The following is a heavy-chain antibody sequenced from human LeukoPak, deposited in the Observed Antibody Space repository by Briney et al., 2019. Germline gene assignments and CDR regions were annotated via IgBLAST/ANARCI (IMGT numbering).Heavy chain of an antibody. CDR1: GGSISSSSYY. V-gene: IGHV4-39*07. Sequence: SETLSLTCTVSGGSISSSSYYWGWVRQPPGKGLEWIGSIYYSGSTYYNPSLKSRVTISVDTSKNQFSLKLSSVTAADTAVYYCARRHVEYSSSSDPYYFDYWGQGTLVTVSS. CDR3: ARRHVEYSSSSDPYYFDY. D-gene: IGHD6-6*01. J-gene: IGHJ4*02. CDR2: IYYSGST.